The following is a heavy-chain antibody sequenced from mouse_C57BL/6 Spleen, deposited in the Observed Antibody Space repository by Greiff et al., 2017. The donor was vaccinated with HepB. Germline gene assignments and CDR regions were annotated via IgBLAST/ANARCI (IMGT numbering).Heavy chain of an antibody. D-gene: IGHD2-3*01. CDR2: IYPGSGNT. V-gene: IGHV1-76*01. J-gene: IGHJ1*03. Sequence: VKLVESGAELVRPGASVKLSCKASGYTFTDYYINWVKQRPGQGLEWIARIYPGSGNTYYNEKFKGKATLTAEKSSSTAYMQLSSLTSEDSAVYFCARGDGYYWYFDVWGTGTTVTVSS. CDR3: ARGDGYYWYFDV. CDR1: GYTFTDYY.